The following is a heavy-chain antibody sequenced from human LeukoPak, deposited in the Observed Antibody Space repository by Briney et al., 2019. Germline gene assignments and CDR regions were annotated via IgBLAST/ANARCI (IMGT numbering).Heavy chain of an antibody. CDR1: GFSFSIYA. J-gene: IGHJ4*02. D-gene: IGHD6-13*01. V-gene: IGHV3-23*01. CDR3: AKDSQQQLVQGYFDY. CDR2: ISGSGGST. Sequence: GASLRLSCAASGFSFSIYAMSWVRQAPGKGLEWVTAISGSGGSTYYADSVKGRFTISRDNSKNTLYLQMNSLRAEDTAVYYCAKDSQQQLVQGYFDYWGQGTLVTVSS.